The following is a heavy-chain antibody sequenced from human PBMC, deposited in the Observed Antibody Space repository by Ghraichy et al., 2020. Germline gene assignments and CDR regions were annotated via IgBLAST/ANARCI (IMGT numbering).Heavy chain of an antibody. CDR1: GVSVSDYY. CDR3: ARDILFHYLFSSGDRGMDV. V-gene: IGHV4-59*02. J-gene: IGHJ6*02. D-gene: IGHD7-27*01. CDR2: ISYSDST. Sequence: SETLSLTCTVSGVSVSDYYWSWIRQTPGKGLEWMGSISYSDSTSYNPSLKSRLTMSLDTSKRHISLRLSSVTAADTAVYYWARDILFHYLFSSGDRGMDVWGQGTTVTVSS.